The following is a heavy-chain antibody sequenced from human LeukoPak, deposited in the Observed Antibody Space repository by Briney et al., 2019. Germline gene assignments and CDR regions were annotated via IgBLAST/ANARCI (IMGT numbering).Heavy chain of an antibody. CDR3: ARGASWIQLWFAFDY. Sequence: GASVKVSCKASGYTFTSYGISWVRQAPGQGLEWMGWISAYNGNANYAQKLQGRVTMTTDTSTSTAYMELRSLRSDDTAVYYCARGASWIQLWFAFDYWGQGTLVTVSS. CDR2: ISAYNGNA. CDR1: GYTFTSYG. D-gene: IGHD5-18*01. J-gene: IGHJ4*02. V-gene: IGHV1-18*01.